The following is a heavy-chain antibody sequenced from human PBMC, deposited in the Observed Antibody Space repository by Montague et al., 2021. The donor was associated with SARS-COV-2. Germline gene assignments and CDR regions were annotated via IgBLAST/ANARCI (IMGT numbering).Heavy chain of an antibody. V-gene: IGHV4-34*01. J-gene: IGHJ1*01. CDR3: ASSPLRTSGANWYDKYFQH. D-gene: IGHD1-1*01. Sequence: SETLSLTCAVYGGPFSGHYWSWIRQTPGKGLEWIGEIHDSGSTNYNPSLKSRVTISVDTSKNQFSLRLTSVTAADAALYYCASSPLRTSGANWYDKYFQHWGQGTRVTVSS. CDR2: IHDSGST. CDR1: GGPFSGHY.